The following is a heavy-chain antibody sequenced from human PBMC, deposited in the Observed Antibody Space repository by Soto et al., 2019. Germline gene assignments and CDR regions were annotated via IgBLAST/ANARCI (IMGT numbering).Heavy chain of an antibody. J-gene: IGHJ4*02. CDR3: AREWLLPGIAAAGSFDY. CDR2: IWYDGSNK. V-gene: IGHV3-33*01. Sequence: GGSLRLSCAASGFTFSSYGMHWVRQAPGKGLEWVAVIWYDGSNKYHADSVKGRFTISRDNSKNTLYLQMNSLRAEDTAVYYCAREWLLPGIAAAGSFDYWGQGTLVTVSS. D-gene: IGHD6-13*01. CDR1: GFTFSSYG.